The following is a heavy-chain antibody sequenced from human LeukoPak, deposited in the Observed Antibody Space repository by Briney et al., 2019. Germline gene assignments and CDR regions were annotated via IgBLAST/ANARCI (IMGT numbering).Heavy chain of an antibody. J-gene: IGHJ6*02. Sequence: SETLSLTCAVYGGSFSGYYWSWIRQPPGKGLEWIGEINHSGSTNYNPSLKSRVTISVDTPKNQFSLKLSSVTAADTAVYYCASGLGYCSSTSCYYYGMDVWGQGTTVTVSS. D-gene: IGHD2-2*01. CDR2: INHSGST. CDR3: ASGLGYCSSTSCYYYGMDV. CDR1: GGSFSGYY. V-gene: IGHV4-34*01.